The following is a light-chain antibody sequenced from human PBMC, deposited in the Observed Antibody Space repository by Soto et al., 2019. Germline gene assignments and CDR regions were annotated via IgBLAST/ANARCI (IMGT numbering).Light chain of an antibody. V-gene: IGKV1-17*01. CDR3: QQYGYSPIT. CDR1: QGIRND. J-gene: IGKJ5*01. Sequence: DIQMTHSPSSLSASLGDRVTITCRASQGIRNDLGWYQQKPGKAPKRLIYAASSRATGIPDRFSGSGSGTDFTLTIDGLEPEDFVVYYCQQYGYSPITFGQGTRLEIK. CDR2: AAS.